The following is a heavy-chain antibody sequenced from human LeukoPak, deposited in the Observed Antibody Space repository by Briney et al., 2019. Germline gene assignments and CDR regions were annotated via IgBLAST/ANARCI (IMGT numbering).Heavy chain of an antibody. CDR1: GFIVSSNY. Sequence: GGSLRLSCAASGFIVSSNYMSWVRQAPGKGLEWVSVISSGGNTYYADSVKGRFTISRDNSKNTLYLQMNGLRAEDTAVYYCAREVRGYYFDYWGRGTLVTVSS. J-gene: IGHJ4*02. CDR2: ISSGGNT. CDR3: AREVRGYYFDY. D-gene: IGHD3-22*01. V-gene: IGHV3-53*01.